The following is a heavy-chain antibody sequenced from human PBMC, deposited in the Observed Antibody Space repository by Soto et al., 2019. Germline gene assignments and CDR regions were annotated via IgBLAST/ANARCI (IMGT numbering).Heavy chain of an antibody. CDR1: GGSISSYY. D-gene: IGHD4-17*01. J-gene: IGHJ4*02. Sequence: SETLSLTCTVSGGSISSYYWSWIRQPPGKGLEWIGYIYYSGSTNYNPSLKSRVTISVDTSKNQFSLKLSSVTAADTAVYYCARLRDYGDADYWGQGTLVTVSS. CDR3: ARLRDYGDADY. V-gene: IGHV4-59*08. CDR2: IYYSGST.